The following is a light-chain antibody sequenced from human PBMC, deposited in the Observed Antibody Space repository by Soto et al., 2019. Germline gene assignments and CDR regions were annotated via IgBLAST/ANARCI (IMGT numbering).Light chain of an antibody. V-gene: IGKV3-20*01. J-gene: IGKJ1*01. CDR3: QQCGTSPWT. CDR1: QSVSSNY. Sequence: EIVLTQSPGTLSLSPGERATLSCRASQSVSSNYLAWYQQKPGQAPRLLTFGASSRATGIPDRFSASGSGTDFTLTISRLEPEDFAVYYCQQCGTSPWTFGQGTKVDIK. CDR2: GAS.